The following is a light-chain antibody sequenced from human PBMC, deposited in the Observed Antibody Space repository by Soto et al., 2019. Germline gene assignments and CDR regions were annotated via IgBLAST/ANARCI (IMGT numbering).Light chain of an antibody. V-gene: IGKV3-15*01. CDR1: QSVNSN. CDR2: GAS. CDR3: QQYNNWPRT. J-gene: IGKJ2*02. Sequence: DIVMTQSPATLSVSPGERATLSCRASQSVNSNLAWYQQKPGQAPRLLINGASTRATGIPARFGGSGSGTEFTLTINSPQSEDFAVYYCQQYNNWPRTFGQGTKLEIK.